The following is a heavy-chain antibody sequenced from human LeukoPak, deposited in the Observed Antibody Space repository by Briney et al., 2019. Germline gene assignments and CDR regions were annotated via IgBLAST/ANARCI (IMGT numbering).Heavy chain of an antibody. V-gene: IGHV1-69*05. CDR2: IIPIFGTA. CDR3: ARSFSDAFDI. J-gene: IGHJ3*02. CDR1: GGTFSSYA. D-gene: IGHD3-16*02. Sequence: SVKVSCKASGGTFSSYAISWVRQAPGQGLEWMGGIIPIFGTANYAQKFQGRVTITRDTSASTAYMELSSLRSEDTAVYYCARSFSDAFDIWGQGTMVTVSS.